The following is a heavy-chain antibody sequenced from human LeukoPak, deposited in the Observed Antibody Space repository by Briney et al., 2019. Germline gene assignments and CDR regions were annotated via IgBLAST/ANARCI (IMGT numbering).Heavy chain of an antibody. D-gene: IGHD5/OR15-5a*01. CDR1: GYPFSAHF. J-gene: IGHJ4*02. CDR3: ASVSPPGVDY. Sequence: ASVRVSCKASGYPFSAHFLNWVRQAPGQGLEWMGWISTYNGNTNYAPKLQGRVTMTTDTSTSIAYMELRSLRSDDTAVYYCASVSPPGVDYWGQGTLVTVFS. CDR2: ISTYNGNT. V-gene: IGHV1-18*01.